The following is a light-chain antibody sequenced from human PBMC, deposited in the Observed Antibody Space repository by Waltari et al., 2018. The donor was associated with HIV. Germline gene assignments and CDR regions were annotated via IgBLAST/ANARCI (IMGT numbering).Light chain of an antibody. V-gene: IGKV3-15*01. CDR1: QSVSSN. J-gene: IGKJ4*01. Sequence: EIVMTQSPATLSVSPGERATLSCRASQSVSSNLAWYQQKPGQAPRLLIYGASTRATDIPARFSGSGSGTEFTLTISSLQSEDFAVYYCQQYNKWPPLTFGGGTKVEIK. CDR3: QQYNKWPPLT. CDR2: GAS.